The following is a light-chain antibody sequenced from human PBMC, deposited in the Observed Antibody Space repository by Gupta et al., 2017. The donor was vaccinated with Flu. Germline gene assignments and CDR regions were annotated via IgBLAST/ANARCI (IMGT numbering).Light chain of an antibody. CDR2: GAS. CDR3: QQSDDVPRT. CDR1: QSVFGY. Sequence: IQVTQSPSSLSASEGDRVTIICRASQSVFGYLNWYQQKPGEPPRLLIYGASSWHAGVPSRFSGSGSGTDFTLTISRLQPEDLATYYCQQSDDVPRTFGQGTKVEFK. V-gene: IGKV1-39*01. J-gene: IGKJ1*01.